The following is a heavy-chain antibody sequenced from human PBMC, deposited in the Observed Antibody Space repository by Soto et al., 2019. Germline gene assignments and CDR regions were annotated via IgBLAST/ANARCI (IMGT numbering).Heavy chain of an antibody. J-gene: IGHJ4*02. CDR2: ISSRSSYI. Sequence: EVQLVESGGGLVKPGGSLRLSCAASGFTFSSYSMNWVRQAPGKGLEWVSSISSRSSYIYYADSVKGRFTISRDNAKNSLYLQMNSLRAEDTAVYYCARVPPLGSREFDYWGQGTLVTVSS. V-gene: IGHV3-21*01. CDR3: ARVPPLGSREFDY. CDR1: GFTFSSYS. D-gene: IGHD2-2*01.